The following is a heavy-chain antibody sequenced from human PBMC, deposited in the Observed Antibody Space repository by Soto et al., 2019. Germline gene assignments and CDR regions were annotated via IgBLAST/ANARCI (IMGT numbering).Heavy chain of an antibody. D-gene: IGHD6-13*01. V-gene: IGHV5-51*01. CDR1: GYSFTSYW. Sequence: EVQLVQSGAEVKKPGESLKISCKGSGYSFTSYWIGWVRQMPGKGLEWMGIIYPGDSDTRYSPSFQGQVTISADKSISTAYLQWSSLKASDTAMYYCARQLEVAAAGSSAFDIWGQGTMLTVSS. CDR2: IYPGDSDT. J-gene: IGHJ3*02. CDR3: ARQLEVAAAGSSAFDI.